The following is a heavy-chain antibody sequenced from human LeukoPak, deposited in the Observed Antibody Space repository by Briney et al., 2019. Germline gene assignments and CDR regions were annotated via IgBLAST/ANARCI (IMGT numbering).Heavy chain of an antibody. CDR1: GYTFTSYD. Sequence: GASVKVSCKASGYTFTSYDINWLRQATGQGLEWMGWMNPNSGNTGYAQKFQGRVTITRNTSISTAYMELSSLRSEDTAVYYCARRSKRGAYYFDYWRGGTLLTVSS. J-gene: IGHJ4*02. D-gene: IGHD3-10*01. CDR2: MNPNSGNT. CDR3: ARRSKRGAYYFDY. V-gene: IGHV1-8*03.